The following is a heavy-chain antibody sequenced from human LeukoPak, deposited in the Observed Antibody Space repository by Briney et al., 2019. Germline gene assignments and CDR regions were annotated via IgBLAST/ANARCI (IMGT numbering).Heavy chain of an antibody. D-gene: IGHD3-22*01. CDR1: GGSFSGYY. CDR2: INHSGST. CDR3: ARGDSSGFY. V-gene: IGHV4-34*01. Sequence: SETLSLTCAVSGGSFSGYYWSWIRQPPGQGLEWIGEINHSGSTNYNPSLKRRVTISVDTSKNQFSLKLSSVTAADTAVYYCARGDSSGFYWGQGTLVTVSS. J-gene: IGHJ4*02.